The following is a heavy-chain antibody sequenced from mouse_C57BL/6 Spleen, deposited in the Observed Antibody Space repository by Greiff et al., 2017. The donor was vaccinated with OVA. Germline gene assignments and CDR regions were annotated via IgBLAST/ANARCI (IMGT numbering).Heavy chain of an antibody. Sequence: VQLQESGAELVKPGASVKMSCKASGYTFTTYPIEWMKQNHGKSLEWIGNFHPYNDDTKYNEKFKGKATLTVEKSSSTVYLELSRLTSDDSAVYYCARKGGDYDAWFAYWGQGTLVTVSA. CDR1: GYTFTTYP. V-gene: IGHV1-47*01. D-gene: IGHD2-4*01. CDR3: ARKGGDYDAWFAY. CDR2: FHPYNDDT. J-gene: IGHJ3*01.